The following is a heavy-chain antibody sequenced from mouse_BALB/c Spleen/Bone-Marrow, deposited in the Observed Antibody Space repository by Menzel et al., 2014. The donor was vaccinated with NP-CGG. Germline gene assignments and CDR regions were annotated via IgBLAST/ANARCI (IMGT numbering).Heavy chain of an antibody. J-gene: IGHJ1*01. CDR1: GFDFSRYW. CDR2: INPDSSTI. V-gene: IGHV4-1*02. Sequence: EVKVIESGGGLVQPGGSLKLSCAASGFDFSRYWMTWVRQGPGKGLEWIGEINPDSSTINYTPSLKDKFIISRDKAKNTLNQQISKVNDEDAVYYCGERLVYYGDLDVWGAGTTVTVSS. D-gene: IGHD1-1*01. CDR3: ERLVYYGDLDV.